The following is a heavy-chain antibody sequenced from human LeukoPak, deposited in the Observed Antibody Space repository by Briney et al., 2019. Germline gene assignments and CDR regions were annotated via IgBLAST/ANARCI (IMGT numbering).Heavy chain of an antibody. D-gene: IGHD3-3*01. CDR3: ARGGVPVWSGPTGHYYYGMDV. CDR2: INPNSGGT. Sequence: GASVKVSCKASGYTFTGYYMHWVRQAPGQGLEWMGWINPNSGGTNYAQKFQGWVTMTRDTSISTAYMELSRLRSDDTAAYYCARGGVPVWSGPTGHYYYGMDVWGQGTTVTVSS. CDR1: GYTFTGYY. V-gene: IGHV1-2*04. J-gene: IGHJ6*02.